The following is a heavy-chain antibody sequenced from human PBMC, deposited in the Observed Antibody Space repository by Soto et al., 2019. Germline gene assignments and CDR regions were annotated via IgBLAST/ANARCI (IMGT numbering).Heavy chain of an antibody. D-gene: IGHD3-10*01. CDR1: GGTFSSYA. V-gene: IGHV1-69*13. CDR2: IIPIFGTA. CDR3: ARGGTRIKMVRRPDAFDI. Sequence: SVKVSCKASGGTFSSYAISWVRQAPGQGLEWMGGIIPIFGTANYAQKFQGRVTITADESTSTAYMELSSLRSEDTAVYYCARGGTRIKMVRRPDAFDISGQGPIVTVSS. J-gene: IGHJ3*02.